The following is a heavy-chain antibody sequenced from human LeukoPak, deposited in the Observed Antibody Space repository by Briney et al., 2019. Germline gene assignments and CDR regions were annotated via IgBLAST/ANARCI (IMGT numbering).Heavy chain of an antibody. J-gene: IGHJ5*01. Sequence: SETLSLTCTVSGDSISGTSYYWGWIRQPPGKGLEYIGNIYYDGNTDYNPSLKSRVTMSVDTSKNQLSLKLNSVTAADSATYYCARTTNGKTVNWFVPWGQGTPVIVSS. CDR2: IYYDGNT. V-gene: IGHV4-39*07. CDR1: GDSISGTSYY. CDR3: ARTTNGKTVNWFVP. D-gene: IGHD1-1*01.